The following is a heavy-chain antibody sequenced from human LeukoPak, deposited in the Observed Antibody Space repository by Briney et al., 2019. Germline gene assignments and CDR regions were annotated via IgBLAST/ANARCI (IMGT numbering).Heavy chain of an antibody. J-gene: IGHJ6*03. CDR3: XXDKYXFWSGXNYXYMDV. CDR1: GFTFSNYV. V-gene: IGHV3-23*01. D-gene: IGHD3-3*01. CDR2: ISGSGFST. Sequence: PGGSLRLSCAASGFTFSNYVMSWVRQAPGKGLEWVSGISGSGFSTDYADSVKGRFTISRDNSKNTLYLQMNSLRAEDTAVYYXXXDKYXFWSGXNYXYMDVWGQGTTVTVSS.